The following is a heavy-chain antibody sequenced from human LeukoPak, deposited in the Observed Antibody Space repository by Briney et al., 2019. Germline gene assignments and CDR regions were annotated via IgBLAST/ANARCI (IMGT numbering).Heavy chain of an antibody. CDR3: ARQSIEMTTISDYFDY. CDR1: GYRLTSYW. Sequence: GGSLKIFRKGSGYRLTSYWNDLVRQRPGKGLGWVGIIYPGYSYTRYRPSFQGQVTISADKSISTAYLQWSSLKASDTAMYYCARQSIEMTTISDYFDYWGQGTLVTVSS. D-gene: IGHD5-24*01. CDR2: IYPGYSYT. J-gene: IGHJ4*02. V-gene: IGHV5-51*01.